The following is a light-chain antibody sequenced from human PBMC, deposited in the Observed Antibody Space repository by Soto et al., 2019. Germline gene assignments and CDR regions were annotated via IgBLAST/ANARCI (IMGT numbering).Light chain of an antibody. CDR3: QQFNSYPRT. J-gene: IGKJ3*01. CDR2: DAS. CDR1: QGISSA. V-gene: IGKV1-13*02. Sequence: AIQLTQSPSSLSASVGDRVTITCRASQGISSALAWYQQKPGQAPKLLIYDASSLENGVPSRLSGSGSGTDFTLTISSLQPEDFATYYCQQFNSYPRTFGPGTKVDIK.